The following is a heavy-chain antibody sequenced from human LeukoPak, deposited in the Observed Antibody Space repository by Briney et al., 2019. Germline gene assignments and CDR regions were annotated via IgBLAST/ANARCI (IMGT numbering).Heavy chain of an antibody. CDR2: IYYSGST. V-gene: IGHV4-31*03. CDR1: GGSISSGGYY. Sequence: KPSETLSLTCTVSGGSISSGGYYWSWIRQHPGKGLEWIGYIYYSGSTCYNPSLKSRVTISVDTSKNQFSLKLSSVTAADTAVYYCASRYCSSTSCYGLDAFDIWGQGTMVTVSS. CDR3: ASRYCSSTSCYGLDAFDI. J-gene: IGHJ3*02. D-gene: IGHD2-2*01.